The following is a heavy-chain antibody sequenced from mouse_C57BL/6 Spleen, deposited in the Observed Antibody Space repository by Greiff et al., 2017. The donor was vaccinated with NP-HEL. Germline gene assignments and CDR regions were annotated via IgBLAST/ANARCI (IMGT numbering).Heavy chain of an antibody. CDR3: TRGYDGVYAMDY. D-gene: IGHD2-3*01. V-gene: IGHV1-5*01. J-gene: IGHJ4*01. CDR2: IYPGNSDT. Sequence: EVQLQESGTVLARPGASVKMSCKTSGYTFTSYWMHWVKQRPGQGLEWIGAIYPGNSDTSYNQKFKGKAKLTAVTSASTAYLELSSLTNEDSAVYYCTRGYDGVYAMDYWGQGTSVTVSS. CDR1: GYTFTSYW.